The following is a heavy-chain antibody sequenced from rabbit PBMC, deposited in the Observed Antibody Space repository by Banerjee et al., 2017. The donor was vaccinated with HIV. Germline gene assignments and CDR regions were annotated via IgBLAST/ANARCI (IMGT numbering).Heavy chain of an antibody. D-gene: IGHD4-1*01. CDR1: GFSFSSSYW. J-gene: IGHJ4*01. V-gene: IGHV1S45*01. CDR3: ARDLAGVIGWNFNL. CDR2: IYAGSSGDT. Sequence: QEQLEESGGDLVKPEGSLTLTCTASGFSFSSSYWMSWVRQAPGKGLEWIACIYAGSSGDTYYASWAKGRFTISKTSSTTVTLQMTSLTGADTATYFCARDLAGVIGWNFNLWGQGTLVTVS.